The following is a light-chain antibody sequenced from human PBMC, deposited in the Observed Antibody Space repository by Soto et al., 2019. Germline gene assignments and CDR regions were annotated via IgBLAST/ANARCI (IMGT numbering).Light chain of an antibody. CDR3: IQESDYPLT. CDR2: SAS. Sequence: IQMTQSPSSLSASVGDRVTITCLARQGVRDDGGWYREKPGKAHKLLIYSASTLRSGVPSRFSGSGSGTDFTLTITGLQPEDFASYYFIQESDYPLTVGGGTKVEIK. J-gene: IGKJ4*01. V-gene: IGKV1-6*01. CDR1: QGVRDD.